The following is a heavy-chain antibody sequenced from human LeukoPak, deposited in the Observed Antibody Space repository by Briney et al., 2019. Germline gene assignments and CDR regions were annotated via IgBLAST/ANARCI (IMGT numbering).Heavy chain of an antibody. Sequence: PGGSLRLSCAASGFTFSSYSMNWVRQAPGKGLEWVSSIISSSSYINYGDSVKGRLAISRDNAKNSLYLQMNRLRAEDTAVYYCASSYDSSGYYPTYYFDYWGQGTLVTVSS. CDR1: GFTFSSYS. J-gene: IGHJ4*02. CDR2: IISSSSYI. CDR3: ASSYDSSGYYPTYYFDY. V-gene: IGHV3-21*01. D-gene: IGHD3-22*01.